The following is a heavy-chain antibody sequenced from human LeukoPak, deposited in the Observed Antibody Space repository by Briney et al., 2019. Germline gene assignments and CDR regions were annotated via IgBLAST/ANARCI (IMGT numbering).Heavy chain of an antibody. D-gene: IGHD2-15*01. CDR1: GFTFSSYG. Sequence: GGSLRLSCAASGFTFSSYGMHWVRQAPGKGLEWVAVIWYDGSNKYYADSVKGRFTISRDNSKNTLYLQMNSLRAEDTAVYYCARYCSGGSCWSYYYYGMDVWGQGTTVTVSS. CDR2: IWYDGSNK. CDR3: ARYCSGGSCWSYYYYGMDV. V-gene: IGHV3-33*01. J-gene: IGHJ6*02.